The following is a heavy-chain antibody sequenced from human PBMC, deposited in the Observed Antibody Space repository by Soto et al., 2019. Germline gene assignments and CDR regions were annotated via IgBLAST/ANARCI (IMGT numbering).Heavy chain of an antibody. D-gene: IGHD5-12*01. CDR1: GFTFDDYT. Sequence: GGSLRLSCAASGFTFDDYTMHWVRQAPGKGLEWVSLISWDGGSTYYADSVKGRFTISRDNSKNSLYLQMNSLRTEDTALYYCAKDTGGYDGDYYYGMDVWGQGTTVTVSS. CDR2: ISWDGGST. J-gene: IGHJ6*02. V-gene: IGHV3-43*01. CDR3: AKDTGGYDGDYYYGMDV.